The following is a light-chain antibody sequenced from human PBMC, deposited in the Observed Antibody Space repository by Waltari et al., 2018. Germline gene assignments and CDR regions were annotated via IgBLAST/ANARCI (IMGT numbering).Light chain of an antibody. CDR3: QQSYT. CDR1: QSISEY. J-gene: IGKJ4*01. V-gene: IGKV1-39*01. Sequence: DIQMTQSPSSLSASVGEKVTITCRASQSISEYLNWYQQKPGKAPKLLIYGASSLQSGVPSRFSGSGSGTDFTLSITSLQTEDSATYYCQQSYTFGGGTKVEIK. CDR2: GAS.